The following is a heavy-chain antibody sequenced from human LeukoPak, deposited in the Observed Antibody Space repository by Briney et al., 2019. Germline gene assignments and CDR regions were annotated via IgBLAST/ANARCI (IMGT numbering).Heavy chain of an antibody. CDR1: GGSISDNY. CDR2: AYYSGHT. V-gene: IGHV4-59*08. J-gene: IGHJ4*02. Sequence: RTSETLSLTCTVSGGSISDNYWSWIRQPPGKGLEWIGYAYYSGHTNYNSSLKSRVTMSLDTSESQFSLRLSSVTAADTAVYFCARHPFATPFDYWGPGTLVTVSS. CDR3: ARHPFATPFDY. D-gene: IGHD2-15*01.